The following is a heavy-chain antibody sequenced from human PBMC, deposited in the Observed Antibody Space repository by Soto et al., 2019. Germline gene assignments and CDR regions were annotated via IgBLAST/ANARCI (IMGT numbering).Heavy chain of an antibody. CDR3: ARDGGYSSSWPNPTYYYYGMDV. CDR2: IWYDGSNK. CDR1: GFTFSSYG. J-gene: IGHJ6*02. D-gene: IGHD6-13*01. V-gene: IGHV3-33*01. Sequence: GGSLRLSCAASGFTFSSYGMHWVRQAPGKGLEWVAVIWYDGSNKYYADSVKGRFTISRDNSKNTLYLQMNSLRAEDTAVYYCARDGGYSSSWPNPTYYYYGMDVWGQGTTVTVSS.